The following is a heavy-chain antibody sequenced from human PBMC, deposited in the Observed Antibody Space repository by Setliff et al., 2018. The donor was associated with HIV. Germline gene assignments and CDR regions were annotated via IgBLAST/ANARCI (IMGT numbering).Heavy chain of an antibody. D-gene: IGHD5-18*01. CDR3: ARDIGGYNYGFAVGSFDY. Sequence: PSETLSLTCTVSSDSIRFYYWTWIRQPPGKGLEWIGNVYYTGSTNYNPSLKSRITISIDTSKSQFSLKLTSVAAADTAVYYCARDIGGYNYGFAVGSFDYWGQGALVTASS. CDR1: SDSIRFYY. V-gene: IGHV4-59*01. J-gene: IGHJ4*02. CDR2: VYYTGST.